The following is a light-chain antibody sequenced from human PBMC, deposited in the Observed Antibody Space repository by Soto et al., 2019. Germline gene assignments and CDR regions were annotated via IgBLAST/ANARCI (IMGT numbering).Light chain of an antibody. CDR1: SRDVGIYNY. V-gene: IGLV2-14*01. CDR3: TSFTIVSTLV. J-gene: IGLJ3*02. CDR2: EVS. Sequence: QSALTQPASVSGSPGQSITISCTGTSRDVGIYNYVSWYQHHPGKAPKLLIYEVSNRPSGVSDRFSGSKSGNTASLTISGLQPEDEADYYCTSFTIVSTLVFGGGTKVTVL.